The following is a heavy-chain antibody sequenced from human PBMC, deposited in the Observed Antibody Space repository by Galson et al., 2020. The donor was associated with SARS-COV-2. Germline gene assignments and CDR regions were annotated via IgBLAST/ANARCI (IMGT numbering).Heavy chain of an antibody. CDR3: ARDEQRRGNSNRYFDF. D-gene: IGHD1-1*01. Sequence: ASVKVSCKASGYLFTYFGITWVRQAPGQGLEWMGGTSAYSGDATYAQNFQGRVAMTTDASSNTAYMELRSLRSDDTALYYCARDEQRRGNSNRYFDFWGQGTLVSVSS. CDR2: TSAYSGDA. J-gene: IGHJ4*02. V-gene: IGHV1-18*01. CDR1: GYLFTYFG.